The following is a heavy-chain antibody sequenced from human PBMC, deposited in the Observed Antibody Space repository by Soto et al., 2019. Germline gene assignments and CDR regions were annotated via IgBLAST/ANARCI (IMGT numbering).Heavy chain of an antibody. J-gene: IGHJ4*02. Sequence: SETLSLTCTVSGASVTGFYWSWIRQPPGKGLEWIGYVFHSGSSNYNPSLKSRVTISVDTSKSQISLRLTSVTAADTAVYYCARARGLGVAHIDYWGQGTLVTVS. CDR1: GASVTGFY. D-gene: IGHD6-19*01. CDR2: VFHSGSS. CDR3: ARARGLGVAHIDY. V-gene: IGHV4-59*02.